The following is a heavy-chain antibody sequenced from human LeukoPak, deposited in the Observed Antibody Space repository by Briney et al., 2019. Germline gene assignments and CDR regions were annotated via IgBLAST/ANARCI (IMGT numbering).Heavy chain of an antibody. V-gene: IGHV1-69*05. D-gene: IGHD1-26*01. J-gene: IGHJ4*02. Sequence: ASVKVSCKASGGTFSSYAISWVRQAPGQGLEWMGGIIPIFGTANYARKFQGRVTITTDESTSTAYMELSSLRSEDTAVYYCARVGPDGSTGYWGQGTLVTVSS. CDR3: ARVGPDGSTGY. CDR2: IIPIFGTA. CDR1: GGTFSSYA.